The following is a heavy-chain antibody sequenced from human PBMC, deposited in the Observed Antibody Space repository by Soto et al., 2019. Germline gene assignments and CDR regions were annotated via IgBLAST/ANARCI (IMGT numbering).Heavy chain of an antibody. D-gene: IGHD6-25*01. Sequence: SXTLSLTCTVSGGSISSYYWSWIRQPPVKGLEWIGYIYYSGSTNYNPSLKSRVTISVDTSKNQFSLKLSSVTAADTAVYYCARPHGGSSGWDNWFDPWGQGTLVTVSS. V-gene: IGHV4-59*01. J-gene: IGHJ5*02. CDR3: ARPHGGSSGWDNWFDP. CDR1: GGSISSYY. CDR2: IYYSGST.